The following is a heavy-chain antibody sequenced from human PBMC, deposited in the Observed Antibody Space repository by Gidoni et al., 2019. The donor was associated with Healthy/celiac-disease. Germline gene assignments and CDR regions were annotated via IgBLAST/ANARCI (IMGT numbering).Heavy chain of an antibody. Sequence: QVQLVESGGGVVQPGRSLRLSCAASGFTFSSYAMHWVRQAPGKGLEWVAVISYDGSNKYYADSVKGRFTISRDNSKNTLYLQMNSLRAEDTAVYYCARALGEYYYYYGMDVWGQGTTVTVSS. CDR2: ISYDGSNK. D-gene: IGHD3-16*01. CDR3: ARALGEYYYYYGMDV. V-gene: IGHV3-30*01. CDR1: GFTFSSYA. J-gene: IGHJ6*02.